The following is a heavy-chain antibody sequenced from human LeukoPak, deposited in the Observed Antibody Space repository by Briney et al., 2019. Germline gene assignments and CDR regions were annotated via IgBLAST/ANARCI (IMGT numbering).Heavy chain of an antibody. J-gene: IGHJ6*02. Sequence: SETLSLTCAAYGGSFSGYYWSWIRQPPGKGLEWIGEINHSGSTNYNPSLKSRVTISVDTSKNQFSLKLSSVTAADTAVYYCAIYYYYGMDVWGQGTTVTVSS. CDR3: AIYYYYGMDV. V-gene: IGHV4-34*01. CDR2: INHSGST. CDR1: GGSFSGYY.